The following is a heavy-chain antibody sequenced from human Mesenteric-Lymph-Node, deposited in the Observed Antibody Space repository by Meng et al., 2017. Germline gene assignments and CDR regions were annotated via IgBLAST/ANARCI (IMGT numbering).Heavy chain of an antibody. CDR3: VRGAVAGPNGWFDP. D-gene: IGHD6-19*01. CDR2: IYYSGST. V-gene: IGHV4-39*07. Sequence: SETLSLTCTVSGASISSSAHYWGWIRQPPGKGLEWIGTIYYSGSTYYNPSLKSRVTISVDTSKNQFSLTLNSVTAADTAVYYCVRGAVAGPNGWFDPWGQGTLVTVSS. CDR1: GASISSSAHY. J-gene: IGHJ5*02.